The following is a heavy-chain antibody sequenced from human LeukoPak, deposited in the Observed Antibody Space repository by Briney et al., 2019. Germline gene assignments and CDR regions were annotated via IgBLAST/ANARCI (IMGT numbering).Heavy chain of an antibody. V-gene: IGHV3-23*01. CDR2: ISGSGGST. Sequence: PGGSLRLSCAASGFTFSSYSMNWVRQAPGKRLEWVSGISGSGGSTYYADSVEGRFTISRDNSKTTLYLQMKSLSAEDTAIYYCAKCGSYSPMYTCNYWGQGTLVTVSS. CDR1: GFTFSSYS. D-gene: IGHD1-26*01. J-gene: IGHJ4*02. CDR3: AKCGSYSPMYTCNY.